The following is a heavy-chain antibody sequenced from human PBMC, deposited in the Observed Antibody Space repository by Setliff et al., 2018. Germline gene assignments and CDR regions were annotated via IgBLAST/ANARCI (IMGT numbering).Heavy chain of an antibody. V-gene: IGHV4-59*04. CDR3: RFWSYVYKNDY. J-gene: IGHJ4*02. CDR1: GGSISGYY. D-gene: IGHD3-16*01. Sequence: ASETLSLTCTVSGGSISGYYWSWIRQPPGKSLEWIGYIYNSGTTNYIPSLKSRLTISVDTSKRQFSLKLISVTAADTAVYYCRFWSYVYKNDYWAQGTLVTVSS. CDR2: IYNSGTT.